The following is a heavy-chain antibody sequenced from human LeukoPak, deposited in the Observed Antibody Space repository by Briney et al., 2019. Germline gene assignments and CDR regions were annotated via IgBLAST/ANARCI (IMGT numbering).Heavy chain of an antibody. V-gene: IGHV4-59*01. J-gene: IGHJ6*02. D-gene: IGHD6-13*01. CDR1: GGSISSYS. CDR2: IYYSGST. Sequence: SETLSLTCTVSGGSISSYSWSWIRQPPGKGLEWIGYIYYSGSTNYNPSLKSRVTISVDTSKNQFSLNLRSVTAADTAVYYCARSIAAAGLYGVDVWGQGTTVTVSS. CDR3: ARSIAAAGLYGVDV.